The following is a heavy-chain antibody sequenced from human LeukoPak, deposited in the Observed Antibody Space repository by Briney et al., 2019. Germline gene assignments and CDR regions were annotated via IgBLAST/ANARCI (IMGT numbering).Heavy chain of an antibody. Sequence: GASVKVSCKASGGTFSSYAISWVRQAPGQGLEWMGGIIPIFGTTNYAQKFQGRVTITADESTSTAYMELSSLRSGDTAVYYCARAKYCSSTSCHKFDYWGQGTLVTVSS. V-gene: IGHV1-69*13. CDR1: GGTFSSYA. D-gene: IGHD2-2*01. J-gene: IGHJ4*02. CDR2: IIPIFGTT. CDR3: ARAKYCSSTSCHKFDY.